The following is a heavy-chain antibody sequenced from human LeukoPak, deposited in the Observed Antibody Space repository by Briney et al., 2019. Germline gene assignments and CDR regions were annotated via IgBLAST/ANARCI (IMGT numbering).Heavy chain of an antibody. V-gene: IGHV3-66*01. CDR2: LWIDGTT. Sequence: GGSLRLSCTISEPTVGYNYMSWVRQAPGKGLECVAVLWIDGTTHYADSVKGRFSISGDNPENTVHLQMNSLRPDDTAVYYCARKYGDAWGQGTLITVSS. D-gene: IGHD3-10*01. J-gene: IGHJ5*02. CDR1: EPTVGYNY. CDR3: ARKYGDA.